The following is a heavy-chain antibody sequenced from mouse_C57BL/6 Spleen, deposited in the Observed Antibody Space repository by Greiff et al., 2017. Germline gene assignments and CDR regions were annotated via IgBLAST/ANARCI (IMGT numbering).Heavy chain of an antibody. CDR3: ARDGDYYGSSYGYAMDY. J-gene: IGHJ4*01. CDR2: ISPGDGDT. V-gene: IGHV1-82*01. Sequence: VQLQASGPELVKPGASVKISCKASGYAFSSSWMNWVKQRPGKGLEWIGRISPGDGDTNYNGKFKGKATLTADNSSSTAYMQLSSLTSEDCAVYFCARDGDYYGSSYGYAMDYWGQGTSVTVSS. CDR1: GYAFSSSW. D-gene: IGHD1-1*01.